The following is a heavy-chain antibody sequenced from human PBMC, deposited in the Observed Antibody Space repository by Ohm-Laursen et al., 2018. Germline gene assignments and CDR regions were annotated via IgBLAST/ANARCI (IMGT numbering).Heavy chain of an antibody. Sequence: GSLRLSCAASGSSFSDYDMHWVRLLTGKRLEWVSGIDAAGRTYYPASMEGRFTISRENDKNSLYLQVDSLRAGDTAVYYCAREERGSDFQGIDYWGQGTLVTVSS. J-gene: IGHJ4*02. CDR3: AREERGSDFQGIDY. CDR2: IDAAGRT. CDR1: GSSFSDYD. D-gene: IGHD3/OR15-3a*01. V-gene: IGHV3-13*01.